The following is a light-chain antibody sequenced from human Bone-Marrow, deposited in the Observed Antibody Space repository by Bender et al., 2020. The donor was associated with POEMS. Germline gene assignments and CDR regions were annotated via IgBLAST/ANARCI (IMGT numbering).Light chain of an antibody. Sequence: QSVVTQPPSLSEAPRQRVTISCSGSSSNIGNHGVNWYQQLPGTAPKLLIYVNTNRPSGVPDRFSGSKSGTSASLAISGLRSEDEADYFCSSYTSTSTWVFGGGTKLTVL. CDR3: SSYTSTSTWV. CDR2: VNT. V-gene: IGLV1-47*02. CDR1: SSNIGNHG. J-gene: IGLJ3*02.